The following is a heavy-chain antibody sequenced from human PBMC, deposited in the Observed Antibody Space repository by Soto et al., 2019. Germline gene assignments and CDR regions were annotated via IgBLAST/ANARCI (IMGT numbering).Heavy chain of an antibody. V-gene: IGHV3-66*01. CDR1: GFTVSSNY. Sequence: EVQLVESGGGLVQPGGSLRLSCAASGFTVSSNYMSWVRQAPGKGLEWVSVIYSGGSTYYADSVKGRFTISRDNSKNTLYLQMNSLRAEDTAVYYCARCSAPDPEFLEQYYFDYWGQGTLVTVSS. D-gene: IGHD1-1*01. J-gene: IGHJ4*02. CDR3: ARCSAPDPEFLEQYYFDY. CDR2: IYSGGST.